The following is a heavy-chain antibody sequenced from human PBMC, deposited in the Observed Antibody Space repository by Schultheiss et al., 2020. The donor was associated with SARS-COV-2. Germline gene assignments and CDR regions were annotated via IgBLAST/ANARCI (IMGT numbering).Heavy chain of an antibody. Sequence: SETLSLTCAVYGGSFSGYYWSWIRQPPGKGLEWIGEINHSGSTNYNPSLKSRVTISVDTSKNQFSLKLNSVTPEDTAVYYCARGSTGHYYYYMDVWGKGTTVTVSS. V-gene: IGHV4-34*01. D-gene: IGHD1-14*01. CDR2: INHSGST. J-gene: IGHJ6*03. CDR1: GGSFSGYY. CDR3: ARGSTGHYYYYMDV.